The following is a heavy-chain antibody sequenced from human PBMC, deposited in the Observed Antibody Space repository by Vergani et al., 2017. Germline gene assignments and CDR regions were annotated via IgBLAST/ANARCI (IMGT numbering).Heavy chain of an antibody. J-gene: IGHJ4*02. CDR3: ARAYGDPLDY. CDR1: GFTFSSYA. Sequence: QVQLVESGGGVVQPGRSLRLSCAASGFTFSSYAMHWVRQAPGKGLEWVAVISYDGSNKYYADSVKGRFTISRDNSKNTLYLQMNSLRAEDTAVYYCARAYGDPLDYWGQGTLVTVSS. D-gene: IGHD4-17*01. CDR2: ISYDGSNK. V-gene: IGHV3-30-3*01.